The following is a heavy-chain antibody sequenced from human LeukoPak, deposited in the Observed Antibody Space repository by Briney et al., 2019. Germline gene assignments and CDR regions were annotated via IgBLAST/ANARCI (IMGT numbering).Heavy chain of an antibody. J-gene: IGHJ5*02. CDR2: INHSGST. CDR3: ARERDRGAFDP. Sequence: SETLSLTCAVYGGSFSGYYWSWIRQPPGKGLEWIGEINHSGSTNYNPSLKSRVTISVDRSKNQFSLKLSSVTAADTAVYYCARERDRGAFDPWGQGTLVTVSS. V-gene: IGHV4-34*01. D-gene: IGHD5-24*01. CDR1: GGSFSGYY.